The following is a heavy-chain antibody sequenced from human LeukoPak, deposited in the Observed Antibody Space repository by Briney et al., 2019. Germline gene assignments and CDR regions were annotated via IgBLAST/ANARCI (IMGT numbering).Heavy chain of an antibody. V-gene: IGHV3-23*01. CDR1: GFTFGNYA. CDR2: ASTDGTP. D-gene: IGHD2-21*01. CDR3: AKLRHGGYYSYMDV. Sequence: GGSLRLSCTVSGFTFGNYAMTSVRQGPGKGLESVSSASTDGTPYYASAGKGRFTIFRDNSKSTLYLRMNSLRAEDTAVYYCAKLRHGGYYSYMDVWGKGTTVTVSS. J-gene: IGHJ6*03.